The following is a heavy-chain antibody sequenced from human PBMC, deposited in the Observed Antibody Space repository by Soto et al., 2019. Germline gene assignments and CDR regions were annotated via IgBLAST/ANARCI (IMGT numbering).Heavy chain of an antibody. CDR1: GGSISKYY. V-gene: IGHV4-59*01. CDR2: IYNRGNT. D-gene: IGHD6-19*01. J-gene: IGHJ6*02. Sequence: QVQLQESGPGLLKPSETLSLTCSVSGGSISKYYWSWIRQPPGKGLEWIGYIYNRGNTNNNPSLKSRVNKAVDTSKNQFSMQLRSVTAADTAVYYCAKTDGYTCGFYGMDVSGQGTTVTVS. CDR3: AKTDGYTCGFYGMDV.